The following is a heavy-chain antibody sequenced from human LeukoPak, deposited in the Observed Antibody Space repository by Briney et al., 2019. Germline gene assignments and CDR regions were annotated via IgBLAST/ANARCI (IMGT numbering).Heavy chain of an antibody. CDR3: ARDRKTGTTRIPYYYGMDV. V-gene: IGHV4-59*01. CDR2: IYYSGST. CDR1: GGSISSYY. J-gene: IGHJ6*02. D-gene: IGHD1-1*01. Sequence: PSETRSLTCTVSGGSISSYYWSWNRQPPGKGLEWIGYIYYSGSTNYNPSLKSRVTISVDTSKNQFSLKLSSVTAADTAVYYCARDRKTGTTRIPYYYGMDVWGQGTTVTVSS.